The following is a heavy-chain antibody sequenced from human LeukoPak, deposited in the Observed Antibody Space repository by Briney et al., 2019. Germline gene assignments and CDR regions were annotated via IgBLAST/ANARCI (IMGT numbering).Heavy chain of an antibody. CDR3: AKEQSTIFGVVIPHDAFDI. CDR1: GFTFGDYA. Sequence: GGSLRLSCAASGFTFGDYAMPWGRQAPGKVLGRVSGIRWNSGSIGYADSVKGRFTISRDNAKNSLYLQMNSLRAEDTALYHCAKEQSTIFGVVIPHDAFDIWGQGTMVTVSS. V-gene: IGHV3-9*01. J-gene: IGHJ3*02. D-gene: IGHD3-3*01. CDR2: IRWNSGSI.